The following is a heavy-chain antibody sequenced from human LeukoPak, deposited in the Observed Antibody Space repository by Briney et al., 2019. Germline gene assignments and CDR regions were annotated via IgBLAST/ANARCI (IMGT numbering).Heavy chain of an antibody. CDR3: GVLRYSSRDY. J-gene: IGHJ4*02. CDR1: GGSISSHY. CDR2: IYYSGST. V-gene: IGHV4-59*11. Sequence: SETLSLTCTVSGGSISSHYWSWIRQPPGKGLEWIGYIYYSGSTNYNPSLKSRVTISVDTSKNQFSLKLSSVTAADTAVYYCGVLRYSSRDYWGQGTLVTVSS. D-gene: IGHD3-16*02.